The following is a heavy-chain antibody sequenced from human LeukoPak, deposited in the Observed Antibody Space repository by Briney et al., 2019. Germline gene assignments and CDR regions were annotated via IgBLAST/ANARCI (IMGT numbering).Heavy chain of an antibody. D-gene: IGHD3-22*01. CDR3: ARGTSPLDYYDSSAYYDAYDI. CDR2: IKQDGSET. J-gene: IGHJ3*02. CDR1: GFSFSSDW. Sequence: GGSLRLSCAASGFSFSSDWKSWVRQVPGKGLEWVANIKQDGSETYYVDSVKGRFTISRDNAKNSLYLHMNSLRAEDSAVYYCARGTSPLDYYDSSAYYDAYDIWGQGTTVIVSS. V-gene: IGHV3-7*01.